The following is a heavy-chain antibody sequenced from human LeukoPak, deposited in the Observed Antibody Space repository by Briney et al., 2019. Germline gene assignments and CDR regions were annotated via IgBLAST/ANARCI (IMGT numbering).Heavy chain of an antibody. CDR2: MNPNSGNT. V-gene: IGHV1-8*01. D-gene: IGHD5-18*01. CDR1: GYTFTSYD. CDR3: ARVRGYSYGYLLDY. J-gene: IGHJ4*02. Sequence: GASVKVSCKASGYTFTSYDINWVRQATGQGLEWMGWMNPNSGNTGYAQKFQGGVTMTRNTSISTAYMELSSLRSEDTAVYYCARVRGYSYGYLLDYWGQGTLVTVSS.